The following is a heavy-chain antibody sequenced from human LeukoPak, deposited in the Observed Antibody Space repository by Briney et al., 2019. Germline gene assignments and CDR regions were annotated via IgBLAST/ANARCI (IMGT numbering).Heavy chain of an antibody. J-gene: IGHJ4*02. D-gene: IGHD5/OR15-5a*01. Sequence: GGSLRRSCAAYGFTVSSNYMSWEGQGPGKGLEGVLVTYSGGSTYYTDFVKGRFTISRHNSPNTLYLQMNSLRAEDTAVYYCARGVYADYWGQGTLVTVSS. CDR3: ARGVYADY. CDR1: GFTVSSNY. V-gene: IGHV3-53*04. CDR2: TYSGGST.